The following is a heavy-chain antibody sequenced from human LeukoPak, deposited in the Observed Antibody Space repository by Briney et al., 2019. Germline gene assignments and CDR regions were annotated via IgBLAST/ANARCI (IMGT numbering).Heavy chain of an antibody. V-gene: IGHV1-69*06. CDR1: GCTFSSYA. Sequence: SSVTVTCKASGCTFSSYAISWVRQPPGQGLEWMGGIIPIFGKANNAQKFQGRATITADKSTKKAYMELKSLRSEATAVYYCARAGIPRYCINVFCFNWLLPWGGGT. J-gene: IGHJ5*02. D-gene: IGHD2-8*01. CDR3: ARAGIPRYCINVFCFNWLLP. CDR2: IIPIFGKA.